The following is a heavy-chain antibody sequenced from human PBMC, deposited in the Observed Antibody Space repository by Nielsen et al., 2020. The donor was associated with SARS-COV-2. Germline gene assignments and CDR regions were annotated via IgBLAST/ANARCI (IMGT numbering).Heavy chain of an antibody. CDR3: ARDEGLWFGELGSLPDY. CDR2: ISYDGSNK. V-gene: IGHV3-30-3*01. CDR1: GFSFSETW. D-gene: IGHD3-10*01. J-gene: IGHJ4*02. Sequence: GGSLRLSCVASGFSFSETWMSWVRQVPGKGLEWVAVISYDGSNKYYADSVKGRFTISRDNSKNTLYLQMNSLRAEDTAVYYCARDEGLWFGELGSLPDYWGQGTLVTVSS.